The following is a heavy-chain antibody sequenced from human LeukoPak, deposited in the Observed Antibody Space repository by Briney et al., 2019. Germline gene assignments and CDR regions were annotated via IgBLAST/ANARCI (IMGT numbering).Heavy chain of an antibody. V-gene: IGHV2-5*01. J-gene: IGHJ4*02. Sequence: ESGPTLVNPTQTLTLSCTFSGFSLSISGVGVGWIRQPPGKALEWLALIYWNDDKRYSPSLKNRLTITKDTSKNQVVLTMTNMDPVDTATYFCVRPLSLGELYWGQGTLVTVFS. D-gene: IGHD3-16*01. CDR3: VRPLSLGELY. CDR1: GFSLSISGVG. CDR2: IYWNDDK.